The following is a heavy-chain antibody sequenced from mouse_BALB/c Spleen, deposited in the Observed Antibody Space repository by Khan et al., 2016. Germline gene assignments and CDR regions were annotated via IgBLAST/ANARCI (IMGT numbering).Heavy chain of an antibody. CDR3: SRSPYEHDVGLAY. CDR2: IDPANGKT. D-gene: IGHD2-4*01. V-gene: IGHV14-3*02. Sequence: VQLQQSGAELVKPGASVKLSCTASGFNIKDTYMHWVKQRPEQGLEWIGRIDPANGKTKYDPKFQGKATITADTSSNTAYLHLSSLTSEDTAVSFCSRSPYEHDVGLAYWGQGTLVTVSA. CDR1: GFNIKDTY. J-gene: IGHJ3*01.